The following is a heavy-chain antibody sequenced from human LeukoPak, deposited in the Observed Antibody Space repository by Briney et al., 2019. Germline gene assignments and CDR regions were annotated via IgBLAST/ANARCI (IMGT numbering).Heavy chain of an antibody. J-gene: IGHJ4*02. CDR2: IDPSDSYT. Sequence: GETLKISCKGSGYSFSSYWINWVRQMPGKGLEWMGRIDPSDSYTNYNPSFQGHVTISADKSISTAYLQWSSLMASDTAMYYCARHTISDYWGQGTQVTVSS. D-gene: IGHD3-10*01. CDR3: ARHTISDY. V-gene: IGHV5-10-1*01. CDR1: GYSFSSYW.